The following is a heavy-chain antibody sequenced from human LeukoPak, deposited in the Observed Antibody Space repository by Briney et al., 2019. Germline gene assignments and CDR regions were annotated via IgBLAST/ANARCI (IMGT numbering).Heavy chain of an antibody. CDR2: INPNSGGT. J-gene: IGHJ6*02. CDR3: ARDPLRFLEWPASGMDV. D-gene: IGHD3-3*01. V-gene: IGHV1-2*02. CDR1: GYTFTGYY. Sequence: ASVTVSCKASGYTFTGYYMHWVRQAPGQGLEWMGWINPNSGGTNYAQKFQGRVTMTRDTSISTAYMELSRLRSDDTAVYYCARDPLRFLEWPASGMDVWGQGTTVTVSS.